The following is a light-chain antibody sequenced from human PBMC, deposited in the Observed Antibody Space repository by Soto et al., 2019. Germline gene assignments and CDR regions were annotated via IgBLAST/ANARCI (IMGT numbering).Light chain of an antibody. CDR1: QSVSDN. V-gene: IGKV3-15*01. CDR3: QQYNSWQIN. Sequence: EIVMTQSPDTLYVSPGEIVTLSCSASQSVSDNLAWYQQKPGQGPRLLVYRAYTRTLGITARFSGSESGTEFTLTIRSLQSEDFAVYYCQQYNSWQINFGKGTRLEIK. CDR2: RAY. J-gene: IGKJ5*01.